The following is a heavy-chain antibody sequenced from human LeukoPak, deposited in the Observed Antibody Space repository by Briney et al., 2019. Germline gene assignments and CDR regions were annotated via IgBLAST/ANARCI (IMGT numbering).Heavy chain of an antibody. CDR3: ASLPIAAAGTDGY. CDR2: INPSGGST. J-gene: IGHJ4*02. V-gene: IGHV1-46*01. Sequence: ASVKVSCKASGYTFTSYYMHWVRQAPGQGLEWMGIINPSGGSTSYAQKFQGRVTMTRDMSTSTVYMELSSLRSEDTAVYYCASLPIAAAGTDGYWGQGTLVTVSS. D-gene: IGHD6-13*01. CDR1: GYTFTSYY.